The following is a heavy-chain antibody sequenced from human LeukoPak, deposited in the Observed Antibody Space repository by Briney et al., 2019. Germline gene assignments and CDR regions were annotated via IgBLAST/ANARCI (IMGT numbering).Heavy chain of an antibody. Sequence: GGSLRLSCAASGFTVSSNYMSWVRQAPGKGLEWVSVIYSGGTTSYADSVEGRFTISRDNSKNTLYLQMHSLRAEDTAVYYCARDSGSGWYHGYWGQGTLVTVSS. V-gene: IGHV3-53*01. D-gene: IGHD6-19*01. CDR3: ARDSGSGWYHGY. J-gene: IGHJ4*02. CDR2: IYSGGTT. CDR1: GFTVSSNY.